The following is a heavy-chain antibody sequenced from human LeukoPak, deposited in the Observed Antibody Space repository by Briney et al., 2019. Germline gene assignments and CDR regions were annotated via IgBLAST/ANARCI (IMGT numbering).Heavy chain of an antibody. D-gene: IGHD2-21*02. V-gene: IGHV3-9*01. CDR2: ISYNSDTI. Sequence: GGSLRLSCVVSGITVSNYGMNWVRQAPGKGLEWVSGISYNSDTIAYADSVKGRFTISRDNAKNSLYLQMNSLRAEDTALYYCAKDYCGGDCYSGWYFDLWGRGTLVTVSS. J-gene: IGHJ2*01. CDR1: GITVSNYG. CDR3: AKDYCGGDCYSGWYFDL.